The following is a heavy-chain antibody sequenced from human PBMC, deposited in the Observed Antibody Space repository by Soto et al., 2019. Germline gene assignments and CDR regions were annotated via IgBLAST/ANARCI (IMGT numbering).Heavy chain of an antibody. CDR3: AGIPYSSGWYYFDY. J-gene: IGHJ4*02. CDR1: GFTFSSYG. Sequence: GGSLRLSCAASGFTFSSYGMHWVRQAPGKGLEWVAVIWYDGSNKYYADSVKGRFTISRDNTKNTLYLQMNSLRAEDTAVYYCAGIPYSSGWYYFDYWGQGTLVTVSS. CDR2: IWYDGSNK. D-gene: IGHD6-19*01. V-gene: IGHV3-33*01.